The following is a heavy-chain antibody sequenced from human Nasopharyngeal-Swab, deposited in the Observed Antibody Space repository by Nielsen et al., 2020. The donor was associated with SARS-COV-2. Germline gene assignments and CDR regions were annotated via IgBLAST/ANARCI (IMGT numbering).Heavy chain of an antibody. D-gene: IGHD4-17*01. Sequence: VRQAPGKGLEWVAVIWYDGSNKYYADSAKGRFTISRDNSKNTLYLQMNSLRAEDTAVYYCARDLATVTTTPGMDVWGQGTTVTVSS. CDR3: ARDLATVTTTPGMDV. J-gene: IGHJ6*02. CDR2: IWYDGSNK. V-gene: IGHV3-33*01.